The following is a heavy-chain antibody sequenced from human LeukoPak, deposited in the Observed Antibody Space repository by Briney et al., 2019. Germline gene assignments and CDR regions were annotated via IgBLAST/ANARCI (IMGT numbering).Heavy chain of an antibody. CDR2: INPHSGGT. V-gene: IGHV1-2*02. CDR1: GYTFTRYY. Sequence: ASVKVSFKASGYTFTRYYMHWVRQAPGQGLEWMGWINPHSGGTNYAQKFQGRVTMTRDTSISTAYRELSRVRSDDTAVYYCARTAYYDFWSGGNNWFDPWGQGTLVTVSS. CDR3: ARTAYYDFWSGGNNWFDP. J-gene: IGHJ5*02. D-gene: IGHD3-3*01.